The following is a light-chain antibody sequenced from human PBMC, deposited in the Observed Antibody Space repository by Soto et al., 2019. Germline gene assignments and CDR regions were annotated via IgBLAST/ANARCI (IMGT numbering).Light chain of an antibody. Sequence: IQLTQSPSSLSASVGDRVTITCRASQGISSYLNWYQQKPGKAPKLLIYAASSLQSGVPSRFSGSGSGTDFTLTISSLQPEDFATYYCQQSYSTLLFGGGTKVDIK. V-gene: IGKV1-39*01. CDR2: AAS. J-gene: IGKJ4*01. CDR1: QGISSY. CDR3: QQSYSTLL.